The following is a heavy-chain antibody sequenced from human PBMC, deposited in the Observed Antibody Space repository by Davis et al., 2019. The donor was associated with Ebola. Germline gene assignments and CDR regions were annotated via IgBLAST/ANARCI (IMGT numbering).Heavy chain of an antibody. J-gene: IGHJ6*02. D-gene: IGHD2-15*01. CDR1: GYPFTTYG. Sequence: ASVKVSCKASGYPFTTYGISWVRQAPGQGLEWMGWISTYNDNTNYAQKLQGRVTMTTDTSTSTAYMELRSLRSDDTAVYYCARDRYCSGGSCYSSYYYGMDVWGQGTTVTVSS. V-gene: IGHV1-18*01. CDR3: ARDRYCSGGSCYSSYYYGMDV. CDR2: ISTYNDNT.